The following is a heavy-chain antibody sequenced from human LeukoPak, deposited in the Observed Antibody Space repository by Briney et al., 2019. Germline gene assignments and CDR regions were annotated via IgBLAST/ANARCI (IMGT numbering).Heavy chain of an antibody. V-gene: IGHV1-2*02. J-gene: IGHJ6*02. CDR3: VRDCLPSGYDLYYYYYGMDV. CDR2: INPNSGGT. CDR1: GYTFTGYY. D-gene: IGHD5-12*01. Sequence: ASVKVSCTASGYTFTGYYMHWVRPAPGQGLEWMGWINPNSGGTNYAQKFQGRVTMTGDTSISTAYMELSRLRSDDTAVYYCVRDCLPSGYDLYYYYYGMDVWGQGTTVTVSS.